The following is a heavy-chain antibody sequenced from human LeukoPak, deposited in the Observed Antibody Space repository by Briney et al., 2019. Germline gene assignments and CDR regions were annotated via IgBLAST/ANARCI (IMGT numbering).Heavy chain of an antibody. CDR1: GYTFTGYY. D-gene: IGHD5-24*01. J-gene: IGHJ4*02. Sequence: ASVMVSCKASGYTFTGYYIHWVRQAPGQGPELMGWINPNSGGTNYAQKFQGRITMTRDTSISTAYMDLSRLRSDDTAVYYCARERDGYNWWGQGTLVTVSS. CDR2: INPNSGGT. CDR3: ARERDGYNW. V-gene: IGHV1-2*02.